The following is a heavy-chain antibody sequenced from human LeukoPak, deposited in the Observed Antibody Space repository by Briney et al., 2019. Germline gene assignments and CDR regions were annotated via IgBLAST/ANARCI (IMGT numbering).Heavy chain of an antibody. J-gene: IGHJ4*02. CDR3: ARAPGIYYYDSSGYFPLGY. CDR2: MSPNSGDT. Sequence: ASVKVSCKASGYTFTSYDFNWVRQATGQRPEWMGWMSPNSGDTGYAQKFQDRVTMTRNTSISTAYMELSSLRSEVTAVYYCARAPGIYYYDSSGYFPLGYWGQGTLVTVSS. V-gene: IGHV1-8*01. D-gene: IGHD3-22*01. CDR1: GYTFTSYD.